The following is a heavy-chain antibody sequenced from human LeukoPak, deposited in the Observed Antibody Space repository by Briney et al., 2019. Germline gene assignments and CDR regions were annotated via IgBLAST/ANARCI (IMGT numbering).Heavy chain of an antibody. V-gene: IGHV3-21*03. CDR3: TTDHIAAAGPAVDY. CDR1: GFTFSSYS. D-gene: IGHD6-13*01. J-gene: IGHJ4*02. CDR2: ISSSSSYI. Sequence: GGSLRLSCAASGFTFSSYSMNWVRQAPGKGLEWVSSISSSSSYIYYADSVKGRFTISRDNAKNSLYLQMNSLRAEDTAVYYCTTDHIAAAGPAVDYWGQGTLVTVSS.